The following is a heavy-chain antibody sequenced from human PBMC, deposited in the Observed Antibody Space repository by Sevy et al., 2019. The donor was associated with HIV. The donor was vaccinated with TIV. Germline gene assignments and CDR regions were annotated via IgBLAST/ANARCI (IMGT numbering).Heavy chain of an antibody. CDR3: ARSENLDTAPIDS. D-gene: IGHD5-18*01. Sequence: SETLSLTCSVSGASITDNYWTWIRQPPGKGLEWIAYQFYSGSTNYNPALKSRLTISLDTSRNQFSLRLGSVTAADTAVYYCARSENLDTAPIDSWGQGTLVTVSS. CDR2: QFYSGST. CDR1: GASITDNY. J-gene: IGHJ4*02. V-gene: IGHV4-59*01.